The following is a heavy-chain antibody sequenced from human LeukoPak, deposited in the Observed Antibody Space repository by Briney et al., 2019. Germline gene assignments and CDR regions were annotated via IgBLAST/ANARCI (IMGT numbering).Heavy chain of an antibody. D-gene: IGHD3-10*01. CDR2: IIPILGIA. J-gene: IGHJ4*02. CDR1: GGTFSSYA. CDR3: ATTPITMVRGVNGNFDY. V-gene: IGHV1-69*04. Sequence: ASVKVSCNASGGTFSSYAISWVRQAPGQGLEWMGRIIPILGIANYAQKFQGRVTITADKSKSTAYMELSSLRSEDTAVYYCATTPITMVRGVNGNFDYWGQGTLVTVFS.